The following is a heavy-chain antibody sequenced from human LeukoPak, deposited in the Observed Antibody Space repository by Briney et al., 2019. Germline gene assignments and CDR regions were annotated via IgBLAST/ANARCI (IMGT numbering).Heavy chain of an antibody. Sequence: PGGSLRLSCAASGFTFSSYAMSWIRQPPGKGLEWIGYIYHSGSTNYNPSLKSRVTISVDTSNNQFSLKLNSVTAADTAVYYCARSRVWSGYWGNFDYWGQGTLVTVSS. CDR1: GFTFSSYA. CDR3: ARSRVWSGYWGNFDY. V-gene: IGHV4-59*01. J-gene: IGHJ4*02. CDR2: IYHSGST. D-gene: IGHD3-3*01.